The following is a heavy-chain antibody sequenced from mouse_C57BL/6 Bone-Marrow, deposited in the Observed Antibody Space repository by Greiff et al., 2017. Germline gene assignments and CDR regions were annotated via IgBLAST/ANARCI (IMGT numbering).Heavy chain of an antibody. J-gene: IGHJ1*03. CDR3: ARLDYYGSGYDWYFDV. Sequence: EVQLQQSGPELVKPGASVKISCKASGYTFTDYYMNWVKQSHGKSLAWIGDINPNNGGTSYNQKFKGKATLTVDKSSSTAYMELRSLTSEDSAVYYCARLDYYGSGYDWYFDVWGTGTTVTVSS. D-gene: IGHD1-1*01. V-gene: IGHV1-26*01. CDR1: GYTFTDYY. CDR2: INPNNGGT.